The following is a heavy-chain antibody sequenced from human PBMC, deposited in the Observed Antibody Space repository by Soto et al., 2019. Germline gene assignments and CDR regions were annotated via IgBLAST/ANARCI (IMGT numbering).Heavy chain of an antibody. D-gene: IGHD1-26*01. CDR1: GGSISSSSYY. CDR3: VSAAKWELLFDY. CDR2: IYYTEVT. J-gene: IGHJ4*02. Sequence: PSETLSLTCTVSGGSISSSSYYWGWIRQPPGKGLEWIGSIYYTEVTYYNPSLKSRVTISVDTSENQVSLKLFSVTAADTALYYCVSAAKWELLFDYWGQGIQVTVSS. V-gene: IGHV4-39*01.